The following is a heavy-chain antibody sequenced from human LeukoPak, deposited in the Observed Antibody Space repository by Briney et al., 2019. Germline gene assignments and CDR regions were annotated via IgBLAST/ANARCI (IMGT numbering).Heavy chain of an antibody. CDR1: GYTFTSYY. CDR3: ARVEAGFYGSGSCDY. CDR2: INPSGGST. Sequence: ASVKVSCKASGYTFTSYYMHWVRQAPGQGLEWMGIINPSGGSTSYAQKFQGRVTMTRDTSTSTVYMELSSLRSEDTAVYYCARVEAGFYGSGSCDYWGQGTLVTVSS. J-gene: IGHJ4*02. V-gene: IGHV1-46*01. D-gene: IGHD3-10*01.